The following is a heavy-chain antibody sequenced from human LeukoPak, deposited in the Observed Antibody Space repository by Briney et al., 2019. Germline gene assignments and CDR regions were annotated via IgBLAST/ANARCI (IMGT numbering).Heavy chain of an antibody. Sequence: GGSLRLSCAATGFTFSSYSMNWVRQAPGKGLEWVSFISSSSSTIYYADSVKGRFTISRDNAKNTLYLQMNSLRAEDTAVYYCAREHDAFDIWGQGTMVTVSS. CDR3: AREHDAFDI. CDR2: ISSSSSTI. J-gene: IGHJ3*02. V-gene: IGHV3-48*04. CDR1: GFTFSSYS.